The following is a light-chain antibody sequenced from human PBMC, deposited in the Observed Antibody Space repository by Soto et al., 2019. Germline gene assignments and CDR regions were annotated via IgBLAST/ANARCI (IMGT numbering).Light chain of an antibody. Sequence: EIVLTQSPGTLSLSPGERATLSCRASQSVSSSYLAWYQQKPGRAPRLLIYGASSRATGIPDRFSGSGSGTTFILIIIRLEHEDFVVYYCQQHGSTPWRTFGQGTKVEIK. J-gene: IGKJ1*01. CDR3: QQHGSTPWRT. CDR1: QSVSSSY. CDR2: GAS. V-gene: IGKV3-20*01.